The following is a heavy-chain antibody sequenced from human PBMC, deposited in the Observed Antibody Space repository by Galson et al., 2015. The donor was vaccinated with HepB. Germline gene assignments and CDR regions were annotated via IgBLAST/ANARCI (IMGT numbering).Heavy chain of an antibody. CDR2: ISSNTIYA. CDR3: ARVADSDYGDHAHFDY. CDR1: GFTFSDYY. Sequence: SLRLSCAASGFTFSDYYMGWIRQAPGKGLEWLSYISSNTIYANYADSVKGRFTISRDNVKNSMFLQMNSLRADDTAVYYCARVADSDYGDHAHFDYWGQGTLVTVSS. D-gene: IGHD4-17*01. V-gene: IGHV3-11*06. J-gene: IGHJ4*02.